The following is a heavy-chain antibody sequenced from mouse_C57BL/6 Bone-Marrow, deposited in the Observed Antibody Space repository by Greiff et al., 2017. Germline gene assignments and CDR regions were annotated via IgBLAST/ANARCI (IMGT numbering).Heavy chain of an antibody. Sequence: VQLQQSGAELVRPGTSVKMSCKASGYTFTNYWIGWAKQRPGHGLEWIGDIYPGGGYTNYTEKFKGKATLTADKSSSTAYMQFSSLTSEVSAIYYCARCGLLRYFDVWGTGTTVTVSS. V-gene: IGHV1-63*01. CDR1: GYTFTNYW. J-gene: IGHJ1*03. CDR2: IYPGGGYT. D-gene: IGHD2-3*01. CDR3: ARCGLLRYFDV.